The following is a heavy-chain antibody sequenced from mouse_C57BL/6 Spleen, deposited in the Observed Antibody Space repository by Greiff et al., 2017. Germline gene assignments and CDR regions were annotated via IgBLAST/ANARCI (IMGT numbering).Heavy chain of an antibody. Sequence: LQQSGAELVRPGASVKMSCKASGYTFTSYNMHWVKQTPRQGLEWIGAIYPGNGGTSYNQKFKGKATLTVDKSSSTAYMQLSSLTSEDSAVYFCARNLYGSSYYAMDYWGQGTSVTVSS. J-gene: IGHJ4*01. CDR1: GYTFTSYN. CDR2: IYPGNGGT. CDR3: ARNLYGSSYYAMDY. D-gene: IGHD1-1*01. V-gene: IGHV1-12*01.